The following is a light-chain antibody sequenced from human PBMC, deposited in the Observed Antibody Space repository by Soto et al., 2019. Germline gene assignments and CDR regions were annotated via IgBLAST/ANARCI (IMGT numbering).Light chain of an antibody. Sequence: EIVLTQSPGTLSLSLGERATLSCRASESVSSNFFAWYQQRPGQAPRLLIYDSSNRATGIPARFSGSGSGTDFTLTISSLEPEDFAVYYCQQRSNWPITFGQGTRLEIK. V-gene: IGKV3D-20*02. CDR3: QQRSNWPIT. CDR2: DSS. J-gene: IGKJ5*01. CDR1: ESVSSNF.